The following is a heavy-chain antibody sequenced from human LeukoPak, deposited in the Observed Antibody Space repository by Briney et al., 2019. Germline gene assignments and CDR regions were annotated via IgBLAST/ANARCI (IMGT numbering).Heavy chain of an antibody. CDR3: ARPIAAAYFDY. V-gene: IGHV3-7*03. J-gene: IGHJ4*02. Sequence: GGSLRLSCAASGFTFSSYWMSWVRQAPGKGLEWVANIKQDGSEKYYVDSVKGRFTISRDNAKNSLYVQMNSLRAEDTAVYYCARPIAAAYFDYWGQGTLVTVSS. D-gene: IGHD6-13*01. CDR1: GFTFSSYW. CDR2: IKQDGSEK.